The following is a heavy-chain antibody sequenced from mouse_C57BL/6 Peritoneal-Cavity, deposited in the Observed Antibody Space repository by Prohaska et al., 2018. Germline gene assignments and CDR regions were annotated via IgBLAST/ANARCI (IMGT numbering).Heavy chain of an antibody. CDR3: AGRWWDGGWYFDV. J-gene: IGHJ1*03. CDR2: INPDSSTI. V-gene: IGHV4-1*01. Sequence: EVKLLQSGGGLVQPGGSLKLSCAASGIDFSRYWMSWVRRAPGKGLEWIGEINPDSSTINYAPSLKDKFIISRDNAKNTLYLQMSKVRSEDTALYYCAGRWWDGGWYFDVWGTGTTVTVSS. CDR1: GIDFSRYW. D-gene: IGHD1-1*02.